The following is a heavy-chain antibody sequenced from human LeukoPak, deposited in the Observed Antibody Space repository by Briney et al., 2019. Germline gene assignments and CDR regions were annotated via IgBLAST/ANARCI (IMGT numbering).Heavy chain of an antibody. J-gene: IGHJ4*02. CDR3: TRDQTPYY. V-gene: IGHV3-49*04. CDR1: GFTFSSYG. Sequence: GGSLRLSCAASGFTFSSYGMSWVHQAPGKGLEWVGFIRSKIYGGTPEYAASVKGRFSRDDSKGIAYLQMNSLKTEDTAVYYCTRDQTPYYWGQGTLVTVSS. CDR2: IRSKIYGGTP.